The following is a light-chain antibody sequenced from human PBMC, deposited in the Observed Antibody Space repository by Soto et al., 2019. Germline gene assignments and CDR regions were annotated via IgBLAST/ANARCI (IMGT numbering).Light chain of an antibody. CDR3: QSFGTNRRGSV. Sequence: QSVLTQPPSVSGAPGQRVTISCSGTSSNIGAGYDVHWYHQLPGTAPKLLIFGNNNRPSGVPARFSASRSGTSASLAITGLQAEDEADYYCQSFGTNRRGSVFGGGTKVTVL. CDR1: SSNIGAGYD. J-gene: IGLJ3*02. V-gene: IGLV1-40*01. CDR2: GNN.